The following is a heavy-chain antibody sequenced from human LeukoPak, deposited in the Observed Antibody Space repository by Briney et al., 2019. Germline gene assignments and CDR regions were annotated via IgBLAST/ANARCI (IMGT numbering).Heavy chain of an antibody. Sequence: PSETLSLTCSVSGASISGGTHYWGWIRQPPGKGLEWIGSIYYTGSTYDNPSLKSRVTISVDTSKNQFSLKLSSVTAADTAVYYCARRGGSGRAFDYWGQGTLVTVSS. CDR1: GASISGGTHY. V-gene: IGHV4-39*01. CDR3: ARRGGSGRAFDY. D-gene: IGHD1-26*01. J-gene: IGHJ4*02. CDR2: IYYTGST.